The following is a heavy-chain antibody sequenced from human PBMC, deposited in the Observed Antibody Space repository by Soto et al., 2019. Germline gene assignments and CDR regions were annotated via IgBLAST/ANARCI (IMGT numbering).Heavy chain of an antibody. V-gene: IGHV4-30-2*01. Sequence: QLQLQESGSGLGKPSQTLSLTCASSGGPISSGGYSWSWIRQAPGEGLEWIGYIYHSGSTYYNPSLQSRVTITVDRSKNQFSLKLSSVTAADTAVYYCARRRGFPYYYGMDVWGQGTTFTVSS. J-gene: IGHJ6*02. CDR2: IYHSGST. CDR3: ARRRGFPYYYGMDV. CDR1: GGPISSGGYS. D-gene: IGHD5-12*01.